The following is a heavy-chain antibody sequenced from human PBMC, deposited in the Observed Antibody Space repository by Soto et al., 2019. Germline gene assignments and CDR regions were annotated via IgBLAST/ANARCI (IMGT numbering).Heavy chain of an antibody. J-gene: IGHJ4*02. CDR2: IYYSGST. V-gene: IGHV4-59*08. CDR1: GGSISSYY. CDR3: ARRPRDGPPDY. Sequence: QVQLQESGPGLVKPSETLSLTCTVSGGSISSYYWSWIRQPPGKGLEWIGYIYYSGSTNYNPSLKSRVTISVDTSKNQFSLKLSSVTAADTAVYYCARRPRDGPPDYWGQGTLVTVSS.